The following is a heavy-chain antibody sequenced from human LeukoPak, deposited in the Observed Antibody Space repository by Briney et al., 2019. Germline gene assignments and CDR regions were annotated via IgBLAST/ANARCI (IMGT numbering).Heavy chain of an antibody. CDR1: GFTFSSYA. J-gene: IGHJ6*03. V-gene: IGHV3-23*01. Sequence: GGSLRLSCAASGFTFSSYAMSWVRQAPGKGLKWVSTINDNGDGTYYADSVKGRFTISRDNSYNTVSLQMNSLRDEDTGVYYCAKGLKTGVGPYMGYHYYMDVWGKGATVTVSS. CDR2: INDNGDGT. D-gene: IGHD3-16*01. CDR3: AKGLKTGVGPYMGYHYYMDV.